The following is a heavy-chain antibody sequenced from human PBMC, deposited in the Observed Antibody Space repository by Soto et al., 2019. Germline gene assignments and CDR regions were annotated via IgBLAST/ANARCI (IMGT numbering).Heavy chain of an antibody. V-gene: IGHV3-7*01. J-gene: IGHJ4*02. CDR1: GFTFSSYW. Sequence: EVQLVESGGGLVQPGGSLRLSCAASGFTFSSYWMSWVRQAPGKGLEWVANIKQDGSEKYYVDSVKGRFTISRDNAKNSLYLQMNSLRAEDTAVYYCAREEYCSSNSCYVVYWGQGTLVTVSS. D-gene: IGHD2-2*01. CDR2: IKQDGSEK. CDR3: AREEYCSSNSCYVVY.